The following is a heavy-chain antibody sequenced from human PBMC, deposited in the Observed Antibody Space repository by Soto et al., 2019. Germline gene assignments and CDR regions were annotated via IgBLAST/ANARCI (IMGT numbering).Heavy chain of an antibody. V-gene: IGHV3-30-3*01. CDR1: GFTFSSYA. CDR3: ARDLGEYYYDSSGYLDY. J-gene: IGHJ4*02. CDR2: ISYDGSNK. D-gene: IGHD3-22*01. Sequence: GGSLRLSCAASGFTFSSYAMHWVRQAPGKGLEWVAVISYDGSNKYYADSVKGRFTISRDNSKHTLYLQMNSLRAEDTAVYYCARDLGEYYYDSSGYLDYWGQGTLVTVSS.